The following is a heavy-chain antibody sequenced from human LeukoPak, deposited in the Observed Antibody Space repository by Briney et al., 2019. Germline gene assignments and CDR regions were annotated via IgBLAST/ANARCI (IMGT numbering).Heavy chain of an antibody. CDR2: INPNSGGT. J-gene: IGHJ4*02. Sequence: EASVKVSCKASGYTFTGYYMHWVRQAPGQGLEWMGWINPNSGGTNYAQKFQGWVTMTRDTSISTAYMELSRLRSDDTAMYYCARDLTYYDILTGYPSPGDYWGQGTLVTVSS. CDR1: GYTFTGYY. CDR3: ARDLTYYDILTGYPSPGDY. V-gene: IGHV1-2*04. D-gene: IGHD3-9*01.